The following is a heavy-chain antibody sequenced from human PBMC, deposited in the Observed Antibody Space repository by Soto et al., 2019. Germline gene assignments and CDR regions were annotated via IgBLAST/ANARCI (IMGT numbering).Heavy chain of an antibody. J-gene: IGHJ4*02. Sequence: GSLRLSCAASGFTFSSYWISWVRQAPGKGLEWVANIKQDGSEKYYVDSVKGRFTISRDNAKNSLYLQMNSLRAEDTAVYYCATHLLREYYFDYWGQGTLVTVSS. V-gene: IGHV3-7*03. CDR3: ATHLLREYYFDY. CDR2: IKQDGSEK. CDR1: GFTFSSYW.